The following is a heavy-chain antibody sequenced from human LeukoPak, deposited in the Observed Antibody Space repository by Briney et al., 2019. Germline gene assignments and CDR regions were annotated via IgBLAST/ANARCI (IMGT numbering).Heavy chain of an antibody. V-gene: IGHV1-58*01. CDR1: GFTFTSSA. D-gene: IGHD3-22*01. J-gene: IGHJ3*01. Sequence: ASVKVSCKASGFTFTSSAVQWVRQARGQRLEWIGWIVVGSGNTNYAQKFQERVTITRDMSTSLVYMELSSLRSEDTAVYYCAAEAAYYYDSRGAFDVWGQGTMVTVSS. CDR2: IVVGSGNT. CDR3: AAEAAYYYDSRGAFDV.